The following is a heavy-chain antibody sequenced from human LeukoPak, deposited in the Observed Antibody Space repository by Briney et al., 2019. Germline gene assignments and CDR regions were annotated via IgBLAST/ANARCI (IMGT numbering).Heavy chain of an antibody. D-gene: IGHD7-27*01. Sequence: PSETLSLXCTVSRGSISGYYWSWVRQPPGKGLEWIGYFYYSVTTNYNPSLKSRVTISVDTSKNQFSLNLTSVTAADTAVYYCVRGLSWGSGSGYFDFWGQGTLVTVSS. J-gene: IGHJ4*02. V-gene: IGHV4-59*01. CDR1: RGSISGYY. CDR3: VRGLSWGSGSGYFDF. CDR2: FYYSVTT.